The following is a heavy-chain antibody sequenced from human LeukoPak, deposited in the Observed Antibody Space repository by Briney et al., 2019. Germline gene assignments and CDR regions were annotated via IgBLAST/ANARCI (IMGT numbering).Heavy chain of an antibody. V-gene: IGHV3-30*18. CDR1: GFTFSSYG. J-gene: IGHJ6*02. CDR2: ISYDGSNK. D-gene: IGHD5-12*01. CDR3: AKRDIVATRGYYYYGMDV. Sequence: GRSLRLSCAASGFTFSSYGMHWVRQAPGKGLEWVAVISYDGSNKYYADSVKGRFTISRDNSKNTLYLQMNSLRAEDTAVYYCAKRDIVATRGYYYYGMDVWGQGTRSPSP.